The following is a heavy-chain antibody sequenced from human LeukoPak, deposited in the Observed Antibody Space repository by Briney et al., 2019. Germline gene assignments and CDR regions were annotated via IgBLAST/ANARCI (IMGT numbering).Heavy chain of an antibody. D-gene: IGHD2-2*01. V-gene: IGHV1-69*13. Sequence: SVKVSCKASGGTFSSYAISWVRQAPGQGLERMGGIIPIFGTANYAQKFQGRVTITADESTSTAYMELSSLRSEDTAVYYCARAEYQLPGPYYYGMDVWGKGTTVTVSS. J-gene: IGHJ6*04. CDR3: ARAEYQLPGPYYYGMDV. CDR1: GGTFSSYA. CDR2: IIPIFGTA.